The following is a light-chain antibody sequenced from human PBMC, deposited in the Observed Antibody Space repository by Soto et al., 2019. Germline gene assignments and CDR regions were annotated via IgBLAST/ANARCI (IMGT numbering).Light chain of an antibody. J-gene: IGLJ3*02. CDR3: RSYTSGSTVM. CDR1: SSDIGNYNF. Sequence: QSVLTQPAAVSGSPVQSITISCTGTSSDIGNYNFVSWFQQHPGKAPKLIIYEVSARPSGVSDRFSGSKSGNTASLTISGLQANDEDDYYCRSYTSGSTVMFGGGPKVTVL. V-gene: IGLV2-14*01. CDR2: EVS.